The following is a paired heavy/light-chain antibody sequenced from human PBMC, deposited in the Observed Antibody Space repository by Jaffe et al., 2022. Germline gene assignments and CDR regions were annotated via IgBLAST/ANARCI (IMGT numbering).Heavy chain of an antibody. J-gene: IGHJ4*02. CDR1: AFTFSSYE. V-gene: IGHV3-48*03. Sequence: EVQLVESGGGLVQPGGSLRLSCAASAFTFSSYEMNWVRQAPGKGLEWVSYISSSGSPIYYADSVKGRFTISRDNVKNSLYLQMNSLRAEDTAVYYCAREALGYCSGGSCFQYYFDFWGQGTLVTVSS. CDR2: ISSSGSPI. D-gene: IGHD2-15*01. CDR3: AREALGYCSGGSCFQYYFDF.
Light chain of an antibody. Sequence: QSVLTQPPSVSGAPGQRVTISCTGSSSNIGAGYDVHWYQQLPGIAPKLLIYGNSNRPSGVPDRFSGSKSGTSASLAITGLQAEDEADYYCQSYDSSLSGSNWVFGGGTKLTVL. CDR1: SSNIGAGYD. CDR2: GNS. J-gene: IGLJ3*02. V-gene: IGLV1-40*01. CDR3: QSYDSSLSGSNWV.